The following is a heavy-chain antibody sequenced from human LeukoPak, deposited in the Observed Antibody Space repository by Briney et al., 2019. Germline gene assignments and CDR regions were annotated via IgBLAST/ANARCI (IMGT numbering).Heavy chain of an antibody. CDR3: ARVDDRGHYYDSSGPRKLFDY. V-gene: IGHV1-46*01. D-gene: IGHD3-22*01. CDR1: GYTFTSYY. J-gene: IGHJ4*02. CDR2: INPSGGST. Sequence: ASVKVSCKASGYTFTSYYMHWVRQAPGQGLEWMGIINPSGGSTSYAQKFQGRVTMTRDTSISTAYMELSRLRSDDTALYYCARVDDRGHYYDSSGPRKLFDYWGQGTLVTVSS.